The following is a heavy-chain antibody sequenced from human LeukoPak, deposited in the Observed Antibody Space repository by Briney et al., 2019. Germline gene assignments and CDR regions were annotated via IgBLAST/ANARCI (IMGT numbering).Heavy chain of an antibody. CDR2: IYWNDDK. Sequence: SGPTLVKPTPPLTLTCTFSGFSLSTSGVGVGWIRQPPGKALEWLALIYWNDDKRYSPSLKSRLTITKDTSKNQVVLTMTNMDPVDTATYYCAHTVQPRFLEWLLSSYYFDYWGQGTLVTVSS. V-gene: IGHV2-5*01. CDR3: AHTVQPRFLEWLLSSYYFDY. J-gene: IGHJ4*02. CDR1: GFSLSTSGVG. D-gene: IGHD3-3*01.